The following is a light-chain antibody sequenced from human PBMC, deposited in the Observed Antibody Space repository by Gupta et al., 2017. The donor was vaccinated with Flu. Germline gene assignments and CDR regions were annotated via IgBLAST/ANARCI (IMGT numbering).Light chain of an antibody. CDR3: QQFGNRPPYT. Sequence: ESATLSCRASQSVIDNLVWFQQKPGQAPRLLIYAASTRASDIPARFSGSGFGTDFTLHISSLQSEDFAVYYCQQFGNRPPYTFGQGTKLEI. J-gene: IGKJ2*01. V-gene: IGKV3-15*01. CDR1: QSVIDN. CDR2: AAS.